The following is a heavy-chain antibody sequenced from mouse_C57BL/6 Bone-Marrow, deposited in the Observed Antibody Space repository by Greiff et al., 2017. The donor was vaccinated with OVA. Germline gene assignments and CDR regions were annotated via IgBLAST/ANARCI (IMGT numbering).Heavy chain of an antibody. CDR3: AREDYCHAY. Sequence: QVQLQQPGAELVKPGASVKLSCKASGYTFTSYWIQWVKQRPGQGLEWIGEIDPSDSYTNYNQKFKGKATLTVDTSSSTAYMQLNSLTSEDSAIYYCAREDYCHAYWGQGTLVTVSA. CDR1: GYTFTSYW. J-gene: IGHJ3*01. V-gene: IGHV1-50*01. D-gene: IGHD2-13*01. CDR2: IDPSDSYT.